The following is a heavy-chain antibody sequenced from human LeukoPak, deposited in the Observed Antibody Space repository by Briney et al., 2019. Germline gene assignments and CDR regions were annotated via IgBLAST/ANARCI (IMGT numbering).Heavy chain of an antibody. V-gene: IGHV3-30*03. Sequence: GGSLRLSCAASGFTFSSYGMHWVRQAPGKGLEWVAVISYDGSNKYYADSVKGRFTVSRDNAKNSLFLQMNSLRPEDTAVYYCARDAHSGDGWGQGTLVTVSS. J-gene: IGHJ4*02. CDR2: ISYDGSNK. CDR3: ARDAHSGDG. D-gene: IGHD6-25*01. CDR1: GFTFSSYG.